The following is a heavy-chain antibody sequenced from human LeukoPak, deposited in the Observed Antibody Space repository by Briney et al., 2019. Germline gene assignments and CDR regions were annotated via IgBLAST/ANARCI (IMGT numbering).Heavy chain of an antibody. J-gene: IGHJ4*02. CDR2: IYYSGST. CDR1: GGSTSTYY. Sequence: SETLSLTCTVSGGSTSTYYWSWIRQPPGKGLEWMGHIYYSGSTSYNPSLKSRVTISVDTSKNQFSLKLSSVTAADTAVYYCARVLGGSDYGSWYFDYWGQGTLVTVSS. V-gene: IGHV4-59*01. CDR3: ARVLGGSDYGSWYFDY. D-gene: IGHD4-17*01.